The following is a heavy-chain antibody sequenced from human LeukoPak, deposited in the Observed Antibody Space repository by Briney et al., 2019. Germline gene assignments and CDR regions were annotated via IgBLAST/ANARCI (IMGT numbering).Heavy chain of an antibody. D-gene: IGHD1-20*01. J-gene: IGHJ4*02. CDR3: ARAQGYNGNGGN. CDR2: TSYDGSYE. CDR1: GISLSSYG. Sequence: GGSLRFSCVASGISLSSYGMHWVRQAPGKGLEWVAFTSYDGSYESHADSVKGRFTISRDNSKNTLYLQMNSLRAEDTAMYFCARAQGYNGNGGNWGQGTLVTVSS. V-gene: IGHV3-30*03.